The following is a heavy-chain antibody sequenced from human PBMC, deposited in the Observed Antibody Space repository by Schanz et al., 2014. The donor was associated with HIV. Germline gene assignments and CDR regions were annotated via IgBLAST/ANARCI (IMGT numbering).Heavy chain of an antibody. CDR1: GFTFSRYA. CDR3: AKETEQLRYLGYFDY. Sequence: EEQVLESGGGLVQPGGSLRLSCAASGFTFSRYAMSWVRQAPGKGLEWVSLISGSGGHTYYADSVKGRFTISRDNAKNSLYLQMNSLRAEDTALYYCAKETEQLRYLGYFDYWGQGTLVTVSS. D-gene: IGHD3-9*01. V-gene: IGHV3-23*01. CDR2: ISGSGGHT. J-gene: IGHJ4*02.